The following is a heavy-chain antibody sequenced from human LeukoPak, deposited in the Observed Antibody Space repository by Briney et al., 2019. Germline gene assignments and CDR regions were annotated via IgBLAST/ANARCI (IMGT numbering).Heavy chain of an antibody. V-gene: IGHV4-39*01. CDR3: ARHKTAGTAGAFDI. D-gene: IGHD6-13*01. CDR2: INHSGST. Sequence: SETLSLTCTVSGDSISSGDYYWSWIRQPPGKGLEWIGEINHSGSTNYNPSLKSRVTISVDTSKNQFSLKLSSVTAADTAVYYCARHKTAGTAGAFDIWGQGTMVTVSS. CDR1: GDSISSGDYY. J-gene: IGHJ3*02.